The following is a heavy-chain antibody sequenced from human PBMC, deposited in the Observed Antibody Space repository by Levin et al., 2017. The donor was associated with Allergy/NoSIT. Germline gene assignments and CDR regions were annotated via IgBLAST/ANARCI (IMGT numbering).Heavy chain of an antibody. CDR3: ARVRYCTGGGCDSGWFDP. J-gene: IGHJ5*02. CDR2: IKQDGSEK. Sequence: LSLTCAASGFTLSRYWMSWVRPAPGKGLECMANIKQDGSEKYYVDSVKGRFTISRDNAKNSLYLQMNSLRAEDTAVYYCARVRYCTGGGCDSGWFDPWGQGTQVTVSS. V-gene: IGHV3-7*01. D-gene: IGHD2-15*01. CDR1: GFTLSRYW.